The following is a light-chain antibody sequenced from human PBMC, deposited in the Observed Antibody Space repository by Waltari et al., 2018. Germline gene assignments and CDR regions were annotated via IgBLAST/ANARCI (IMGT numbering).Light chain of an antibody. CDR2: VNSDGSH. CDR1: SGHSTNI. J-gene: IGLJ3*02. CDR3: QTGGHGTWV. Sequence: QLVLTQSPSASPSLGASVKLTCTLDSGHSTNIIAWHQQQPQKGPRYLMKVNSDGSHSKGDEIPDRFSGSSSSSGTERYLTISSVQSEDEADYYCQTGGHGTWVFGGGTKLTVL. V-gene: IGLV4-69*01.